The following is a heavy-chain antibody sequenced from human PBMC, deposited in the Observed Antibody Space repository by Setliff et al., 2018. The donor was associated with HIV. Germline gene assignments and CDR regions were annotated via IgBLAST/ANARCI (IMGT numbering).Heavy chain of an antibody. CDR3: AKGGGTGIVFDAFDI. Sequence: GESLKISCAASGFTFSSYAMSWVRQAPGKGLEWVSAISGSGGSTYYADSVKGRFTISRDNSKNTLYLQMNSLRAEDTAVYYCAKGGGTGIVFDAFDIWGQGTMVTV. V-gene: IGHV3-23*01. CDR2: ISGSGGST. D-gene: IGHD1-1*01. CDR1: GFTFSSYA. J-gene: IGHJ3*02.